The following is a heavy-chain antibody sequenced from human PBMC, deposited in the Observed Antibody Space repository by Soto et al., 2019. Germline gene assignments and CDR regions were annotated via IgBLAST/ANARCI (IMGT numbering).Heavy chain of an antibody. J-gene: IGHJ4*02. Sequence: VQLVESGGGVVQPGRSLRLSCAASGFTFSSYAMHWVRQAPGKGLEWVAVISYDGSNKYYADSVKGRFTISRDNSKNTLYLQMNSLRAEDTAVYYCARAKGIAAAGRGTEFDYWGQGTLVTVSS. CDR2: ISYDGSNK. CDR1: GFTFSSYA. D-gene: IGHD6-13*01. CDR3: ARAKGIAAAGRGTEFDY. V-gene: IGHV3-30-3*01.